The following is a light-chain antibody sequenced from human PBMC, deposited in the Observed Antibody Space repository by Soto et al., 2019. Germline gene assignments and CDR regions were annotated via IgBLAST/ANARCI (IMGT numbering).Light chain of an antibody. J-gene: IGLJ2*01. CDR3: SSYAGSNSVV. CDR1: SSDVGGYNY. Sequence: QSVLTQPRSVSGSPGQPVTISCTGTSSDVGGYNYVSWYQQHPGKAPKLMIYDVSTRPSGVPDRFSGSKSGNTASLTISGLQAEDEADYYCSSYAGSNSVVFGGGTKLTVL. V-gene: IGLV2-11*01. CDR2: DVS.